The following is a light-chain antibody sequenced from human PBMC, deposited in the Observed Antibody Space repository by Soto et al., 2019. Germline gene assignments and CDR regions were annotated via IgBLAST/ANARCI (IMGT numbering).Light chain of an antibody. CDR3: LSDANTVYV. J-gene: IGLJ1*01. V-gene: IGLV2-8*01. CDR2: EVS. Sequence: QSALTQPPSASGSPGQSVTISCAGTSSDVGGYNYVSWYQQYPGKVPKLMIYEVSERPSGVSDRFSGSKSGNTAFLTVSGHHAEEEAYYYCLSDANTVYVFGTGTKVTVL. CDR1: SSDVGGYNY.